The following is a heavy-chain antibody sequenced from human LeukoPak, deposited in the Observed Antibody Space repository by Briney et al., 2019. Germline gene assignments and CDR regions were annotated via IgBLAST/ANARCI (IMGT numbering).Heavy chain of an antibody. D-gene: IGHD3-22*01. CDR1: GYTFTGYY. V-gene: IGHV1-2*02. Sequence: ASVKVSCKASGYTFTGYYMHWVRQAPGQGLEWMGWINPNSGGTNYAQKFQGRVTMTSDTSISTAYMELSRLRSGDTAVYYCARGALITKLPGKEGYWGQGTLVTVSS. CDR2: INPNSGGT. J-gene: IGHJ4*02. CDR3: ARGALITKLPGKEGY.